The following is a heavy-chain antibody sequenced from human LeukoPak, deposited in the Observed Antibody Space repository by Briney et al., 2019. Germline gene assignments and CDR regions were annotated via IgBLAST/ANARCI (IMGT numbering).Heavy chain of an antibody. Sequence: ASVKVSCKTSGYTFTSCDLNWVRQATGQGLEWMGWVNPNSGNTGYAQKFQGRVTMTMDPSISTAYMELSSLRSEDTAVYYCARVGDIVVVPAAHYYYMDVWGKGTTVTVSS. V-gene: IGHV1-8*01. CDR1: GYTFTSCD. D-gene: IGHD2-2*01. J-gene: IGHJ6*03. CDR3: ARVGDIVVVPAAHYYYMDV. CDR2: VNPNSGNT.